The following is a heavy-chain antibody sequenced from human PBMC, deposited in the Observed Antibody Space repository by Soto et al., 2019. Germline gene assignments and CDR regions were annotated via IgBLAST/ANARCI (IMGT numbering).Heavy chain of an antibody. D-gene: IGHD2-2*01. Sequence: SLRLSCAASGFTFSSSWMHWVRQAPGKGLVWVSRVSGDGSSTNYADSVKGRFTISRDNAKNTLYLQMSSLSAEDAAVYYCAIAPYRGSIIVWDFGYWGQGTLVTVSS. J-gene: IGHJ4*02. CDR2: VSGDGSST. CDR3: AIAPYRGSIIVWDFGY. CDR1: GFTFSSSW. V-gene: IGHV3-74*01.